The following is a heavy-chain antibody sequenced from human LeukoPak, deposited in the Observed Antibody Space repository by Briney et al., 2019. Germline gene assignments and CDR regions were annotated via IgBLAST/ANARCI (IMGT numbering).Heavy chain of an antibody. CDR1: GFTVSSNY. CDR3: ARDLRLTTIFGVVSN. J-gene: IGHJ4*02. CDR2: IYSGGST. D-gene: IGHD3-3*01. V-gene: IGHV3-66*02. Sequence: GGSLRLSCAASGFTVSSNYMSWVRQAPGKGLEWVTVIYSGGSTYYADSVKGRFTISRDNFKKALYLQMNSLRPEDTAVYYCARDLRLTTIFGVVSNWGQGTLVTVSS.